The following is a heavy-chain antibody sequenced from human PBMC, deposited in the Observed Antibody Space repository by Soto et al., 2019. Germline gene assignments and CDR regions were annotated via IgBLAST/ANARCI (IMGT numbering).Heavy chain of an antibody. V-gene: IGHV5-51*01. CDR3: ARHRHERDSGSYYGFDY. J-gene: IGHJ4*02. Sequence: GESLKISCKGSGYSFTSYLIGWVRQMPGKGLEWMGIIYPGDSDTRYSPSFQGQVTISADKSISTAYLQWSSLKASDTAMYYCARHRHERDSGSYYGFDYWGQGTLVTFSS. D-gene: IGHD1-26*01. CDR1: GYSFTSYL. CDR2: IYPGDSDT.